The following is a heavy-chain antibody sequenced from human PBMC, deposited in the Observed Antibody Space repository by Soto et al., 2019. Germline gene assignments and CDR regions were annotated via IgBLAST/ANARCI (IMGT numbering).Heavy chain of an antibody. V-gene: IGHV4-59*08. CDR3: ARHTYCSGGSCYSFDY. CDR1: GGSISRYY. D-gene: IGHD2-15*01. CDR2: IYYSGST. Sequence: PXXTLSLPFTVSGGSISRYYWSWILQPPGKGLEWIGYIYYSGSTNYNPSLKSRVTISVDTSKNQFSLKLSSVTAADTAVYYCARHTYCSGGSCYSFDYWGQGTLVTVSS. J-gene: IGHJ4*02.